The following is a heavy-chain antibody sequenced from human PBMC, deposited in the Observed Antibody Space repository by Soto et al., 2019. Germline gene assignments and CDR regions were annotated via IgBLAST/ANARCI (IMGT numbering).Heavy chain of an antibody. D-gene: IGHD2-15*01. V-gene: IGHV1-3*01. CDR2: INAGNGNT. CDR3: ARVCSGGSCYWNWFDP. CDR1: GYTFTSYA. Sequence: QVQLVQSGAEVKKPGASVKVSCKASGYTFTSYAMHWVRQAHGQRPEWMGWINAGNGNTKYSQKFQGRVTITRDTSASRDYMELSSLRYEDTSVYYCARVCSGGSCYWNWFDPWGQGTLVTVSS. J-gene: IGHJ5*02.